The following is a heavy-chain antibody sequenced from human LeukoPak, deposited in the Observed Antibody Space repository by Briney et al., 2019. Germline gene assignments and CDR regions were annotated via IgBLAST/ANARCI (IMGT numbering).Heavy chain of an antibody. CDR2: ISSSSSTI. D-gene: IGHD6-19*01. CDR1: GFTFSSYS. CDR3: ASGYYSGWYIPYY. V-gene: IGHV3-48*02. J-gene: IGHJ4*02. Sequence: GGSLRLSCAASGFTFSSYSMNWVRQAPGKGLEWVSYISSSSSTIYYADSVKGRFTISRDNAKNSLYLQMNSLRDEDTAVYYCASGYYSGWYIPYYWGQGTLVTVSS.